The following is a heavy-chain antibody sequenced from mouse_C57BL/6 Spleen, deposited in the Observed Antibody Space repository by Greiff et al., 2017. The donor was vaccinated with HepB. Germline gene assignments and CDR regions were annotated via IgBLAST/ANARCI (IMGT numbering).Heavy chain of an antibody. CDR2: ILPGSGST. CDR3: ARRAYYYGSSRYYAMDY. Sequence: VQLQQSGAELMKPGASVKLSCKATGYTFTGYWIEWVKQRPGHGLEWIGEILPGSGSTNYNEKFKGKATFTADTSSNTAYMQLSSLTTEDSAIYYCARRAYYYGSSRYYAMDYWGQGTSVTVSS. CDR1: GYTFTGYW. J-gene: IGHJ4*01. D-gene: IGHD1-1*01. V-gene: IGHV1-9*01.